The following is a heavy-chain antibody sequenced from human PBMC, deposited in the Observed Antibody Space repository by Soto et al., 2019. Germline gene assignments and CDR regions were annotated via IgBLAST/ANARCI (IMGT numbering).Heavy chain of an antibody. Sequence: ASVKVSCKASGGTFSSYTISWVRQAPGQGLEWMGRIIPILGIANYAQKFQGRVTITADKSTSTAYMELSSLRSEDTAVYYCARVEERDCSGGSCYSPYYYYYMDVWGKGTTVTVSS. D-gene: IGHD2-15*01. CDR1: GGTFSSYT. V-gene: IGHV1-69*02. J-gene: IGHJ6*03. CDR2: IIPILGIA. CDR3: ARVEERDCSGGSCYSPYYYYYMDV.